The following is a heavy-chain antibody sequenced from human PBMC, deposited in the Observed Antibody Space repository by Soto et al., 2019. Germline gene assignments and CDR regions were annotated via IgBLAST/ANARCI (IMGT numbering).Heavy chain of an antibody. CDR2: IYYSGST. CDR1: GGSFSSYY. Sequence: QVQLQESGPGLVKPSETLSLTCTVSGGSFSSYYWSWIRQQPGKGLEWIGYIYYSGSTNYNPSLKSRVPISVDTSKNQFSLKLSSVTAADTDVYYCASIGTLLPTDAIDIWGQGTRVTVS. V-gene: IGHV4-59*01. CDR3: ASIGTLLPTDAIDI. J-gene: IGHJ3*02. D-gene: IGHD3-22*01.